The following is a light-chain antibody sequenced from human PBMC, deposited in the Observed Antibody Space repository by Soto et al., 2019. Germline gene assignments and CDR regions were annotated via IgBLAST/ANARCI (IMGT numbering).Light chain of an antibody. CDR3: QQSYSTPPT. CDR1: QSITSN. CDR2: GAS. V-gene: IGKV3-15*01. J-gene: IGKJ1*01. Sequence: EIVMTQSPATLSVSPGERATLSCRASQSITSNVAWYQQKPGQAPRLLIYGASTRATGIPARFSGSGSGTEFTLTISSLQSEDFATYYCQQSYSTPPTFGQGTKVEIK.